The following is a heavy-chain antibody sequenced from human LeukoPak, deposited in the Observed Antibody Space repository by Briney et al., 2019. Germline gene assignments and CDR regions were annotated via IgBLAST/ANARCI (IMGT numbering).Heavy chain of an antibody. J-gene: IGHJ4*02. CDR1: GFIFSSYG. CDR2: IWYDGSNK. V-gene: IGHV3-33*01. Sequence: GRSLRLSCAASGFIFSSYGMHWVRQAPGKGLEWVAVIWYDGSNKYYADSVKGRFTISRDNSKNTLYLQMNSLRAEDTAVYYCARDSGGLDYFDYWGQGTLVTVSS. CDR3: ARDSGGLDYFDY. D-gene: IGHD1-26*01.